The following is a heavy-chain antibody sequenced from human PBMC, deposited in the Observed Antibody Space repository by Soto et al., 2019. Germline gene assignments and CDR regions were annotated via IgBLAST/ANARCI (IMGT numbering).Heavy chain of an antibody. D-gene: IGHD5-12*01. CDR1: GDSINNYY. J-gene: IGHJ4*02. CDR2: IYYSGST. V-gene: IGHV4-59*01. Sequence: KTSETLSLTCTVSGDSINNYYWSWIRQPPGKGLEWIGYIYYSGSTNYNPSLKSRVTISLDTSKNQFSLKLSSVTAADTAVYYCARDGRGYSGYSYDYWGQGTLVTVSS. CDR3: ARDGRGYSGYSYDY.